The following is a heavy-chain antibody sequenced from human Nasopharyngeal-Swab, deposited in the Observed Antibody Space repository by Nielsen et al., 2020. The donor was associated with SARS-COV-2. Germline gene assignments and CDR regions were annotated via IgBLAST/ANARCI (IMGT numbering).Heavy chain of an antibody. CDR2: ISGSGGST. V-gene: IGHV3-23*01. CDR3: AKDETYYDFWSGYFRWFDP. J-gene: IGHJ5*02. D-gene: IGHD3-3*01. Sequence: VRQAPGKGLEWVSAISGSGGSTYYADSVKGRFTISRDNSKNTLYLQMNSLRAEDTAVYYFAKDETYYDFWSGYFRWFDPWGQGTLVTVSS.